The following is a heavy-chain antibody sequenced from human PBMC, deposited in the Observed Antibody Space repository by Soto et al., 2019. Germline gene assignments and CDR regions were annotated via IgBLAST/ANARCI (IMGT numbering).Heavy chain of an antibody. CDR2: ISYDGSNK. J-gene: IGHJ4*02. V-gene: IGHV3-30*18. CDR3: AKDRGVRPYSSSWDFDY. D-gene: IGHD6-13*01. CDR1: GFTFSSYG. Sequence: GGSLRLCCAASGFTFSSYGIHWVRQAPGKGLEWVAVISYDGSNKYYADSVKGRFTISRDNSKNTLYLQMNSLRAEDTAVYYCAKDRGVRPYSSSWDFDYWAQGALVTVSS.